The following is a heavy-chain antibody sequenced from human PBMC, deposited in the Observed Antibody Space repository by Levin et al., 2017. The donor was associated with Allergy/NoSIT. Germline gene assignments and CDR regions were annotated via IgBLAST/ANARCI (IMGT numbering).Heavy chain of an antibody. CDR3: ATTPGLGY. Sequence: SETLSLTCTVSGGSINNKNWWSWVRQPPGKGLEWIGEIYQSGNTNYNTSLKSRVTISIDKSKNQFSLRLSSVTAADTAIYYCATTPGLGYWGQGTLVTVSS. D-gene: IGHD1/OR15-1a*01. CDR1: GGSINNKNW. CDR2: IYQSGNT. V-gene: IGHV4-4*02. J-gene: IGHJ4*02.